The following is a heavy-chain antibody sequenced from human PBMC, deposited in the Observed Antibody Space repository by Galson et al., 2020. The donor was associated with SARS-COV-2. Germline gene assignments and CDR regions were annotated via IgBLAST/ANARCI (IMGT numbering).Heavy chain of an antibody. J-gene: IGHJ3*02. CDR1: GGSITNYY. V-gene: IGHV4-59*01. Sequence: ASETLSLTCTVSGGSITNYYWNWIRQPPGRGLEWIGWIYYTGTSYSHPSLKSRVTISVDTSNNQFSLKLSAVNAADTAVYYCVGTTPPFDICGLGTMVTVSS. D-gene: IGHD5-12*01. CDR3: VGTTPPFDI. CDR2: IYYTGTS.